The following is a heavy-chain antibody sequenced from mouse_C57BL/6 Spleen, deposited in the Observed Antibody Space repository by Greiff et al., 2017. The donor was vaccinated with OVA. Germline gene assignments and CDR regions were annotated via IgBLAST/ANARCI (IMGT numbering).Heavy chain of an antibody. D-gene: IGHD2-4*01. CDR3: ASSTMITTLAMDY. J-gene: IGHJ4*01. Sequence: VHVKQSGPELVKPGASVKISCKASGYSFTDYNMNWVKQSNGKSLEWIGVINPNYGTTSYNQKFKGKATLTVDQSSSTAYMQLNSLTSEDSAVYYCASSTMITTLAMDYWGQGTSVTVSS. CDR2: INPNYGTT. V-gene: IGHV1-39*01. CDR1: GYSFTDYN.